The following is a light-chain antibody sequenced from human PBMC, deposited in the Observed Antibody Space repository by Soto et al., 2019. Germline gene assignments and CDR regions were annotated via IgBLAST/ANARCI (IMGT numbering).Light chain of an antibody. CDR2: AAT. V-gene: IGKV1-9*01. J-gene: IGKJ1*01. CDR3: QQLNSFE. CDR1: QAIGRY. Sequence: QLTQSPSSLSASIGDRVILTCRATQAIGRYLAWYQQKQGAAPKLLIYAATTLQSEVPSRFSGAESGTEFTLTISSLQSDDVATYYCQQLNSFEFGQGTNVEIK.